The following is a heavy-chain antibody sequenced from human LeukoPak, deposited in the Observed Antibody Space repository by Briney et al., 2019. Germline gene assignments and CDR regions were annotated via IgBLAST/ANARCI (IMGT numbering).Heavy chain of an antibody. J-gene: IGHJ4*02. Sequence: GASVKVSCKASGYTFTDYFMHWVRQAPGQGLEWMGWIDPNTGGTKYAQMFQGRVTMTRDRSISTAYMELTRLTSDDTAVCYCARYFSGWYSDFWGQGTLVTVSS. V-gene: IGHV1-2*02. CDR3: ARYFSGWYSDF. CDR2: IDPNTGGT. CDR1: GYTFTDYF. D-gene: IGHD6-19*01.